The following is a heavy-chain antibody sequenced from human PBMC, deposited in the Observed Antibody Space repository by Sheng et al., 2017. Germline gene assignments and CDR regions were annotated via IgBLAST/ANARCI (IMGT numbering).Heavy chain of an antibody. D-gene: IGHD1-26*01. CDR1: GGSFSGYY. Sequence: QVQLQQWGAGLLKPSETLSLTCAVYGGSFSGYYWSWIRQPPGKGLEWIGEINHSGSTNYNPSLKSRVTISVDTSKNQFSLKLSSVTAADTAVYYCARGLYLSVLPRGAGETRKDLTNWFDPWGQGTLVTVSS. J-gene: IGHJ5*02. CDR2: INHSGST. CDR3: ARGLYLSVLPRGAGETRKDLTNWFDP. V-gene: IGHV4-34*01.